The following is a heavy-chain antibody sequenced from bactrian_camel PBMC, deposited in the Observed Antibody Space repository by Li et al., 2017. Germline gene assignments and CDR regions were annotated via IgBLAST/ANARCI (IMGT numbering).Heavy chain of an antibody. J-gene: IGHJ4*01. D-gene: IGHD6*01. CDR2: IWTGGGTT. Sequence: PLVESGGGSVQAGGSLRLSCVASADAYASYCLGWFRQTPGKEREGVAAIWTGGGTTYYADSVKGRFTISQDNAKKVLYLQMNSLKPEDTAMYYCAADIAPKSGGSWYGDYTYWGQGTQVTVS. V-gene: IGHV3S1*01. CDR1: ADAYASYC. CDR3: AADIAPKSGGSWYGDYTY.